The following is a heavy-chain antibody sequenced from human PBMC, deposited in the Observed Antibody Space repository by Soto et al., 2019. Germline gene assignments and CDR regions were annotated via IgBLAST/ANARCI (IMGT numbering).Heavy chain of an antibody. J-gene: IGHJ4*02. D-gene: IGHD3-22*01. CDR2: IVVGSGNT. CDR1: GFTFTSSA. Sequence: KVSCKASGFTFTSSAVQWVRQARGQRLEWIGWIVVGSGNTNYAQKFQERVTITRDMSTSTAYMELSSLRSEDTAVYYCAAGLPIGYYDSSGTLDYWGQGTLVTVSS. V-gene: IGHV1-58*01. CDR3: AAGLPIGYYDSSGTLDY.